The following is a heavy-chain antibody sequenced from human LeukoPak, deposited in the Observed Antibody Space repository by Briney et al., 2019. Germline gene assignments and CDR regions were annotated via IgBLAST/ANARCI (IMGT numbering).Heavy chain of an antibody. CDR2: IYYSGST. Sequence: PSETLSLTCTVSGGPISSSSYYWGWIRQPPGKGLEWIGSIYYSGSTYYNPSLKSRVTISVDTSKNQFSLKLSSVTAADTAVYYCARDGVSALNLYSDLWGRGTLVTVSS. CDR1: GGPISSSSYY. CDR3: ARDGVSALNLYSDL. V-gene: IGHV4-39*07. D-gene: IGHD3-3*01. J-gene: IGHJ2*01.